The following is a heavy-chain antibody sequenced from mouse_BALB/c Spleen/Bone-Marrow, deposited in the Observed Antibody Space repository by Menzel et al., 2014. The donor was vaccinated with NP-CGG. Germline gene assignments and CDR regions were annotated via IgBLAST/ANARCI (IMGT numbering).Heavy chain of an antibody. J-gene: IGHJ4*01. D-gene: IGHD1-1*01. CDR3: ARHYGSSYGAMDY. CDR2: ISCYNGAT. CDR1: GYSFTGYY. Sequence: LVKTGALGKISCKASGYSFTGYYMHWVKQSHGKSLEWIGYISCYNGATSYNQKFKGKATFTVDTSSSTAYMQFNSLTSEDSAVYYCARHYGSSYGAMDYWGQGTSVTVSS. V-gene: IGHV1S34*01.